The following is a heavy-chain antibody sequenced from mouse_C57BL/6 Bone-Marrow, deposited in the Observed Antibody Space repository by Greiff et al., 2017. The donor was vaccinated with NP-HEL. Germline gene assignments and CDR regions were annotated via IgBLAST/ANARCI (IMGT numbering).Heavy chain of an antibody. CDR3: ARDPYYFDY. V-gene: IGHV5-6*01. J-gene: IGHJ2*01. CDR1: GFTFSSYG. CDR2: ISSGGSYT. Sequence: EVQLVESGGDLVKPGGSLKLSCAASGFTFSSYGMSWVRQTPDKRLEWVATISSGGSYTYYPDSVKGRFTISRDNAKNTLYLQMSSLKSEDTAMYYCARDPYYFDYWGQGTTLTVSS.